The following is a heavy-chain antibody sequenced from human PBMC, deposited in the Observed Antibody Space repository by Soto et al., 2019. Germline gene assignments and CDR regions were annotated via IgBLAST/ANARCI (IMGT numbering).Heavy chain of an antibody. CDR2: ISSSSSYI. CDR1: GFTFSSYS. Sequence: EVPLVESGGGLVKPGGSLRLSCAASGFTFSSYSMNWVRQAPGKGLEWVSSISSSSSYIYYADSVKGRFTISRDNAKNSLYLQMNSLRAEDTAVYYCASEGAIPQGIDYWGQGTLVTVSS. D-gene: IGHD1-26*01. J-gene: IGHJ4*02. V-gene: IGHV3-21*01. CDR3: ASEGAIPQGIDY.